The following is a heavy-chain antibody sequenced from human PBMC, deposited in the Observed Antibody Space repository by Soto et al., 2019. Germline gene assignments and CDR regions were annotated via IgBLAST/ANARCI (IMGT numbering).Heavy chain of an antibody. CDR3: ASSFCISTSGPPYYGMDV. D-gene: IGHD2-2*01. CDR2: INAGNGNT. Sequence: ASVKVSCKASGYTFTSYAMHWVRQAPGQRLEWMGWINAGNGNTKYSQKFQGRVTITRDTSASTAYMELSSLRSEDTAVYYCASSFCISTSGPPYYGMDVWGQGTRVTVS. J-gene: IGHJ6*02. CDR1: GYTFTSYA. V-gene: IGHV1-3*01.